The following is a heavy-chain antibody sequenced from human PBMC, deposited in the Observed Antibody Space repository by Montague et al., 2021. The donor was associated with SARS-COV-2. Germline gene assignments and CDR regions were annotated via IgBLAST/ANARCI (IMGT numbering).Heavy chain of an antibody. J-gene: IGHJ6*02. D-gene: IGHD3-10*01. Sequence: SLRLSCAASGFTFSSYWMSWVRQAPGKGLERVANIKQDGSEKYYVDSVKGRFTISRDNAKNSLYLQMNSLRAEDTAVYYCAGDFYGPGSAYYCYGMDVWGQGTTVTVSS. V-gene: IGHV3-7*01. CDR3: AGDFYGPGSAYYCYGMDV. CDR1: GFTFSSYW. CDR2: IKQDGSEK.